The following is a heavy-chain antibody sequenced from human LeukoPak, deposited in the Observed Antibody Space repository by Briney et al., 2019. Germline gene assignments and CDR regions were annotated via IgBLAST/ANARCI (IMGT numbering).Heavy chain of an antibody. D-gene: IGHD3-22*01. Sequence: GGSLRLSCAASGFTFSSYWMSWVRQAPGKGLEWVANIKQDGSEKYFVDSVKGRFTISRDNAKNSLYLQMNSLRAEDTAVYYCARGPNYYDSSGYSPWGQGTLVTVSS. CDR2: IKQDGSEK. CDR3: ARGPNYYDSSGYSP. CDR1: GFTFSSYW. J-gene: IGHJ5*02. V-gene: IGHV3-7*01.